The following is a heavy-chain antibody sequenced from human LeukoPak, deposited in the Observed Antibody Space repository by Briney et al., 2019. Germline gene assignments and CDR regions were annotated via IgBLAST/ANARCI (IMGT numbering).Heavy chain of an antibody. V-gene: IGHV4-30-4*07. D-gene: IGHD3-16*02. CDR1: GGSISSGGYS. J-gene: IGHJ4*02. CDR2: IYYSGST. CDR3: AREYDYVWGSYRHSYFDY. Sequence: PSETLSLTCAVSGGSISSGGYSWSWIRQPPGKGLEWIGYIYYSGSTYYNPSLKSRVTISVDTSKNQFSLKLSSVTAADTAVYYCAREYDYVWGSYRHSYFDYWGQGTLVTVSS.